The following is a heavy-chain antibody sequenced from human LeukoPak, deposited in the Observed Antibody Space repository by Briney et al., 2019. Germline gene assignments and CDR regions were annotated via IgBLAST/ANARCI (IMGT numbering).Heavy chain of an antibody. CDR1: GDTLSSYA. CDR3: ARDQGGATKFDY. CDR2: IIPIFGAT. D-gene: IGHD1-26*01. J-gene: IGHJ4*02. V-gene: IGHV1-69*06. Sequence: SVKVSCKASGDTLSSYAIRWVRQAPGQGLEWMGGIIPIFGATNYAQKFQGGVTITADTSTSTAYMELSSLRSEDTAVYYCARDQGGATKFDYRGQGTLVTVS.